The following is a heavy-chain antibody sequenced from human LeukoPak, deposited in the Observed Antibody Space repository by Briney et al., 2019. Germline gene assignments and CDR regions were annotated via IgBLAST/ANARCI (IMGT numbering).Heavy chain of an antibody. CDR1: GFTFSSYA. CDR3: ARDGGYDFWSGYRDY. V-gene: IGHV3-30-3*01. CDR2: ISHDGSNK. J-gene: IGHJ4*02. Sequence: GGSLRLSCAASGFTFSSYAMHWVRQAPGKGLEWVAVISHDGSNKYYADSVKGRFTISRDNSKNTLYLQMNSLRAEDTAVYYCARDGGYDFWSGYRDYWGQGTLVTVSS. D-gene: IGHD3-3*01.